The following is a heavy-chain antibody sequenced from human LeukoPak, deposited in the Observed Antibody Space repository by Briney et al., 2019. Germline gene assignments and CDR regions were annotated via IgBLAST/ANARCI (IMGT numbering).Heavy chain of an antibody. CDR1: GFTFGSYG. Sequence: PGGSLRLSCAASGFTFGSYGMHWVRQAPGKGLEWVTFIRYDGSNKYYADSVKGRLTISRDNSKNTLYLQMNSLRAEDTAVYYCAKSAGLADYGDYVFDYWGQGTLVTVSS. D-gene: IGHD4-17*01. CDR3: AKSAGLADYGDYVFDY. J-gene: IGHJ4*02. V-gene: IGHV3-30*02. CDR2: IRYDGSNK.